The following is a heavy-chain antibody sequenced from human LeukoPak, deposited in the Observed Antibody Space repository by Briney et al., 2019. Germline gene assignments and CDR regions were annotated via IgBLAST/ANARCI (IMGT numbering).Heavy chain of an antibody. J-gene: IGHJ5*02. D-gene: IGHD3-22*01. CDR3: ARGIDYYDSSGSTGPNWFDP. V-gene: IGHV4-34*01. CDR2: INHSGST. CDR1: GGSFSGYY. Sequence: PETLSLTCAVYGGSFSGYYWSWFRQPPGKGREGMGEINHSGSTNYNPSLKSRVTISVDTSKNLFSLKLSSATAANTAVYYCARGIDYYDSSGSTGPNWFDPWGQGTLVTVSS.